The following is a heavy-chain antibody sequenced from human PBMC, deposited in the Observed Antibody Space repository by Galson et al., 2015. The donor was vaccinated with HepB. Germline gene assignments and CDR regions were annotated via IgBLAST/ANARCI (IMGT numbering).Heavy chain of an antibody. CDR3: VKEHDYRTPDLDY. V-gene: IGHV3-64D*06. CDR1: GYTFSTYA. J-gene: IGHJ4*02. CDR2: INDNGGNT. Sequence: SLKLSCTASGYTFSTYAMHWVRQAPGKGLEYVSAINDNGGNTYYADTVKGRFTISRDNSKNTLYIQMSSLRAEDTAVYYCVKEHDYRTPDLDYWGQGTLVTVSS. D-gene: IGHD4-11*01.